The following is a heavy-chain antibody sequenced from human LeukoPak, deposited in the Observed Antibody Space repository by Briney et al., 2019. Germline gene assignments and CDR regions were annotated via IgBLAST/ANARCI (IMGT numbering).Heavy chain of an antibody. Sequence: PGGSLRLSCAASGFTFSSYEMNWVRQAPRKGLEWVSYISSSGSTIYYADSVKGRFTISRDNAKNSLYLQMNSLRAEDTAVYYCAKSGYSYGGPIDYWGQGTLVTVSS. J-gene: IGHJ4*02. CDR2: ISSSGSTI. V-gene: IGHV3-48*03. CDR1: GFTFSSYE. CDR3: AKSGYSYGGPIDY. D-gene: IGHD5-18*01.